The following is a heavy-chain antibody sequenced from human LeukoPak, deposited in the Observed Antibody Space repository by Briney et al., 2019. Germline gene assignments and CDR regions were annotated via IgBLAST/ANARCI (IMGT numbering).Heavy chain of an antibody. CDR1: GFIFSDYS. D-gene: IGHD5-18*01. J-gene: IGHJ4*01. V-gene: IGHV3-48*01. Sequence: GGSLRLSCATTGFIFSDYSMSWVRQAPGKGLEWLSFISTSSNTIYYADSVKGRFTVSRDNAKNSLYLQMNSLTGEDTAAYYCARGAGHSYGYFSDYWGQGILVIVFS. CDR2: ISTSSNTI. CDR3: ARGAGHSYGYFSDY.